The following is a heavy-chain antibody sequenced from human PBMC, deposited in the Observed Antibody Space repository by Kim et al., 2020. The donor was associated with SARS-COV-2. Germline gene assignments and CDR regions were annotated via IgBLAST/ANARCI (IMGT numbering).Heavy chain of an antibody. V-gene: IGHV4-4*02. D-gene: IGHD2-8*01. CDR2: IYHSGST. Sequence: SETLSLTCAVSGGSISSSNWWSWVRQPPGKGLEWIGEIYHSGSTNYNPSLKSRVTISVDKSKNQFSLKLSSVTAADTAVYYCARAKEDIVLMVYAMGGMDVWGQGTTVTVSS. CDR1: GGSISSSNW. CDR3: ARAKEDIVLMVYAMGGMDV. J-gene: IGHJ6*02.